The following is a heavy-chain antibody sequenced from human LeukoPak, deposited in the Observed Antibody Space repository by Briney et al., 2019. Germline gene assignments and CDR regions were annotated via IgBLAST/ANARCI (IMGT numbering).Heavy chain of an antibody. CDR3: VAVTYTNYDDFDY. D-gene: IGHD4-4*01. J-gene: IGHJ4*02. Sequence: ASVKVSCKASGYTFTGNYMHWVRQAPGRGLGWMGWIFPNSGGTEYALKFQGRVTMTRDTSISTAYMELSSLRSDDTAVYYCVAVTYTNYDDFDYWGQGTLVTVSS. V-gene: IGHV1-2*02. CDR1: GYTFTGNY. CDR2: IFPNSGGT.